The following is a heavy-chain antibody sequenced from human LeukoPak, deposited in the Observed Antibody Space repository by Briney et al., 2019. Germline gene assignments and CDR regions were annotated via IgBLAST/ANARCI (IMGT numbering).Heavy chain of an antibody. Sequence: ASVKVSCKASGYTFTSYGISWVRQAPGQGLEWMGWISAYNGNTNYAQKLQGRVTMTTDTSTSTAYMELRSLRSDDTAVYYCARDSIYYGDYRKYYFDYWGQGTLVTVSS. J-gene: IGHJ4*02. CDR1: GYTFTSYG. V-gene: IGHV1-18*01. CDR2: ISAYNGNT. D-gene: IGHD4-17*01. CDR3: ARDSIYYGDYRKYYFDY.